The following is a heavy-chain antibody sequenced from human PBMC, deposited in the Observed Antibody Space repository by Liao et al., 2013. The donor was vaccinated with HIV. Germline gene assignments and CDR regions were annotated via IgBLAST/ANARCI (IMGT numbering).Heavy chain of an antibody. Sequence: QLQLQESGPGLVKPSETLSLTCTVSGASIRSSSYYWAWIRQPPGKGLEWIGNFYYSGSTYYNPSLKSRVTISVDTSKNQFSLKLSSVTAADTAVYYCARYSSSSRTYYFDYWGRGNPRSPSP. D-gene: IGHD6-6*01. CDR2: FYYSGST. CDR1: GASIRSSSYY. V-gene: IGHV4-39*07. CDR3: ARYSSSSRTYYFDY. J-gene: IGHJ4*02.